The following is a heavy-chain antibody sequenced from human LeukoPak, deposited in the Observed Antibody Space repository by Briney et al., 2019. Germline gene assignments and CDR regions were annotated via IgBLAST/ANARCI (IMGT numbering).Heavy chain of an antibody. D-gene: IGHD1-1*01. CDR3: ARGGLENWFDP. J-gene: IGHJ5*02. Sequence: GRSLRLSCAASGFTVSSNYMSWVRQAPGKGLEWVSVIYSGGSTYYADSVKGRFTISRDNSKNTLYLQMNSLRAEDTAVYYCARGGLENWFDPWGQGTLVTVSS. V-gene: IGHV3-66*01. CDR1: GFTVSSNY. CDR2: IYSGGST.